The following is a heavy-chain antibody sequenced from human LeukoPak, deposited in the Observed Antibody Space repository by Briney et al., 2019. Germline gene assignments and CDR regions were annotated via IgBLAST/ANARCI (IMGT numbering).Heavy chain of an antibody. V-gene: IGHV4-30-2*01. CDR3: ARSGWDYYDSSGPRSWFDP. CDR2: IYHSGTT. D-gene: IGHD3-22*01. J-gene: IGHJ5*02. CDR1: GGSISSGDYS. Sequence: SETLSLTCAVSGGSISSGDYSWNCIRQPPGKGLEWIGCIYHSGTTYYNPSLKSRVTISVDRSKNQFSLKLSSVTAADTAVYYCARSGWDYYDSSGPRSWFDPWGQGTLVTVSS.